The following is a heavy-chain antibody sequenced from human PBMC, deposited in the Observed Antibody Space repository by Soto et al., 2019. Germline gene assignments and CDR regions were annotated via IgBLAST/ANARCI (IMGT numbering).Heavy chain of an antibody. V-gene: IGHV1-69*06. D-gene: IGHD6-19*01. CDR3: ARGQLYSSGWYDYYYYGMDV. J-gene: IGHJ6*02. CDR2: IIPIFGTA. CDR1: GGTFSSYA. Sequence: QVQLVQSGAEVKKPGSSVKVSCKASGGTFSSYAISWVRQAPGQGLEWMGGIIPIFGTANYAQKFQGRVTLTADKSTSTAYMELSSLRSEDTAVYYCARGQLYSSGWYDYYYYGMDVWGQGTTVTVSS.